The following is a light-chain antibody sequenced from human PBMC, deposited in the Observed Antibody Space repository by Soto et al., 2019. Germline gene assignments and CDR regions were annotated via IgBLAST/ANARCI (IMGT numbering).Light chain of an antibody. CDR2: EDN. V-gene: IGLV2-23*01. CDR1: GRGIESYYL. J-gene: IGLJ1*01. Sequence: QSALHQPASVSGSPGQTVTISCTSTGRGIESYYLVSWYHQLPGTVPKLLIYEDNKRPSGLSNHFSGSRSGNTASLTISGLQSEDEDDYYCCAYGGRSHHVFGTGTKVKVL. CDR3: CAYGGRSHHV.